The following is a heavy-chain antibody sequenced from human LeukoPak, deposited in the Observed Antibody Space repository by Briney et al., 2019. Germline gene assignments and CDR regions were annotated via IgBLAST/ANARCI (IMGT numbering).Heavy chain of an antibody. J-gene: IGHJ4*02. Sequence: SETLSLTCAVYGASFGTYYWTWIPQPPGKGLEWIGDINRGGSTNYNPSLRSRLTISVDTSKNQFSLKLNSVTAADTAVYYCATTGLYDSSGYYGSDYWGQGTLVTVSS. CDR2: INRGGST. V-gene: IGHV4-34*01. CDR3: ATTGLYDSSGYYGSDY. CDR1: GASFGTYY. D-gene: IGHD3-22*01.